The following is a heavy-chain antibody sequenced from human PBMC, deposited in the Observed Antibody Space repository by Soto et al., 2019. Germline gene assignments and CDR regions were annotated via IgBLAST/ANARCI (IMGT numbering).Heavy chain of an antibody. CDR3: ARDRPGKIITIFGVVIDHDAFDI. CDR2: INHSGST. V-gene: IGHV4-34*01. Sequence: QVQLQQWGAGLLKPSETLSLTCAVYGGSFSGYYWSWIRQPPGKGLEWIGEINHSGSTNYNPSLKSRVTISVDTSKNQFSLKLSSVTAADTAVYYCARDRPGKIITIFGVVIDHDAFDIWGQGTMVTVSS. CDR1: GGSFSGYY. D-gene: IGHD3-3*01. J-gene: IGHJ3*02.